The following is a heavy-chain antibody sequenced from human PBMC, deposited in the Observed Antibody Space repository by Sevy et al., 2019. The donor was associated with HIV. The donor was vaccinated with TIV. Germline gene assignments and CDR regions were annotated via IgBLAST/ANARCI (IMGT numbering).Heavy chain of an antibody. CDR2: ISGSGGST. Sequence: GGSLRLSCAASGFTFSSYAMSWVRQAPGKGLEWVSAISGSGGSTYYADSVKGRFTISRDNSKNTLYLQMNSLGAEDTAVYYCAKVAGSSRIAAPLYYFDYWGQGTLVTVSS. J-gene: IGHJ4*02. V-gene: IGHV3-23*01. CDR3: AKVAGSSRIAAPLYYFDY. CDR1: GFTFSSYA. D-gene: IGHD6-6*01.